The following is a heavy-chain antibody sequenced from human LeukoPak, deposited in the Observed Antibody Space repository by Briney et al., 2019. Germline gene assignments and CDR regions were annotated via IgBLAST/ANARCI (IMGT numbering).Heavy chain of an antibody. CDR3: ARVVSGYTDSWFDP. J-gene: IGHJ5*02. V-gene: IGHV3-74*01. CDR2: ISSDGSST. D-gene: IGHD3-22*01. Sequence: TGGSLRLSCAASGFTFSGFWMHWVRQAPGKGLVWVSRISSDGSSTSYADSVKGRSTISRDNAKNTLYLQMNSLPADDTAVYYCARVVSGYTDSWFDPWGQGTLVTVSS. CDR1: GFTFSGFW.